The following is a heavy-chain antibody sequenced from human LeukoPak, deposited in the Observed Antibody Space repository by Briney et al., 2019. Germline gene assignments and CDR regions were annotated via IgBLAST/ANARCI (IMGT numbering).Heavy chain of an antibody. CDR1: GFTFSSYW. CDR3: ARDRGPRTGFMVREAYDY. CDR2: INTDGSIT. V-gene: IGHV3-74*01. J-gene: IGHJ4*02. Sequence: GGSLRLSCAASGFTFSSYWMNWVRQAPGKGLVWVSRINTDGSITNYADSVKGRFSISRDNAKNTLYLQMSSLRAEDTAVYYCARDRGPRTGFMVREAYDYWGQGTLVTVSS. D-gene: IGHD3-10*01.